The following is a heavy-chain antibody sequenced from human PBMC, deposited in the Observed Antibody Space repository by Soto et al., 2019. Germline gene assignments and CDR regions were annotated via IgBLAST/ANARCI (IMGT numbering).Heavy chain of an antibody. CDR3: AKDQGGTVAAAGAYYYGMDV. Sequence: EVQLVESGGGLVQPGRSLRLSCAASGFTFDDYAMHWVRQAPGKGLEWVSGISWNSGSRGYADSVKGRFTISRDNAKNSMYLQMNSLRAEDTALYYCAKDQGGTVAAAGAYYYGMDVWGQGTTVTVSS. J-gene: IGHJ6*02. CDR1: GFTFDDYA. CDR2: ISWNSGSR. V-gene: IGHV3-9*01. D-gene: IGHD6-13*01.